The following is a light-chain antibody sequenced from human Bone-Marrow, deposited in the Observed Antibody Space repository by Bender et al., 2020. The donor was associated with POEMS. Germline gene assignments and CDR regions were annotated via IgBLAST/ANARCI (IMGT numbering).Light chain of an antibody. Sequence: SYELTQPLSVSVAPGQTARFTCGGDNIGSKNVHWHQQKPGQAPVLVVYDDKDRASGVPERFSGSNSGNTATLTISRVEVGDEADYYCQVWESSDDDFVVFGGGTKLTVL. CDR1: NIGSKN. V-gene: IGLV3-21*02. CDR2: DDK. J-gene: IGLJ2*01. CDR3: QVWESSDDDFVV.